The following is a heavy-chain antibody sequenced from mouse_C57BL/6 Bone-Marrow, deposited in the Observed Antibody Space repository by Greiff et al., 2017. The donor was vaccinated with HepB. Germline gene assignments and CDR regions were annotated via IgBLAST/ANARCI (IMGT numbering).Heavy chain of an antibody. D-gene: IGHD1-1*01. CDR3: ARGGSSPYYFDY. V-gene: IGHV15-2*01. Sequence: VKLQQSGSELRSPGSSVKLSCKDFDSEVFPIAYMSWVRQKPGHGFEWIGGILPSIGRTIYGEKFEDKATLDADTLSNTAYLELNSLTSEDSAIYYCARGGSSPYYFDYWGQGTTLTVSS. CDR2: ILPSIGRT. J-gene: IGHJ2*01. CDR1: DSEVFPIAY.